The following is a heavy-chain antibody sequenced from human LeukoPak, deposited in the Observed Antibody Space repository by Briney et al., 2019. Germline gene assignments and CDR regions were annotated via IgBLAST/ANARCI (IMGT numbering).Heavy chain of an antibody. D-gene: IGHD1-26*01. CDR3: ARVDGSMGAILWWFDP. J-gene: IGHJ5*02. Sequence: ASVKVSCKASGYTFTGYYMHWVRQAPGQGLEWMGWINPNSGGTNYAQKFQGRVTMTRDTSISTAYMELSRLRSDDTAVYYCARVDGSMGAILWWFDPWGQGTLVTVSS. CDR1: GYTFTGYY. V-gene: IGHV1-2*02. CDR2: INPNSGGT.